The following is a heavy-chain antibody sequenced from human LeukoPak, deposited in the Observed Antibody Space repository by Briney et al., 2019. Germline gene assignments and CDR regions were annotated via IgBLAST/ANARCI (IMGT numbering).Heavy chain of an antibody. Sequence: SETLSLTCAVSGGSIKSNNWWSWVRQPPGKGLEWIGEIYHSGSTNYNPSLESRVTVSVDKSKNQFSLDLSSVTAADTAVYYCARVSSGATTVDYWGQGTLVTVSS. J-gene: IGHJ4*02. D-gene: IGHD1-26*01. CDR1: GGSIKSNNW. V-gene: IGHV4-4*02. CDR2: IYHSGST. CDR3: ARVSSGATTVDY.